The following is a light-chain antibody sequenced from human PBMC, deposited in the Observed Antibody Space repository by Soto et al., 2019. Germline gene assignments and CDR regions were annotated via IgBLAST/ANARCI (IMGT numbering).Light chain of an antibody. J-gene: IGKJ1*01. CDR2: KAS. V-gene: IGKV1-5*03. CDR3: QHSNSYSEA. CDR1: QTISSW. Sequence: DIQMTQSPSTLSGSVGDRVTITCRASQTISSWLAWYQQKPGKAPKLLIYKASTLKSGVPSRFSGSGSGTEFTLTISSLQPDDFAKYYCQHSNSYSEAFGQGTKVELK.